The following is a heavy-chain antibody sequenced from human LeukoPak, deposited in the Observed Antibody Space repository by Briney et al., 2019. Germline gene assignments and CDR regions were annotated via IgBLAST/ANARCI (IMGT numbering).Heavy chain of an antibody. D-gene: IGHD2-15*01. V-gene: IGHV4-34*01. J-gene: IGHJ6*03. CDR3: ARAAKTYYYYYYYMDV. CDR1: GGSFSGYY. Sequence: SETLSLTCAVYGGSFSGYYWSWIRQPPGKGLEWIGEINHSGSTNYNPSLKSRVTISVDTSKNQFSLKLSSVTAADTAVYYCARAAKTYYYYYYYMDVWGKGTTVTISS. CDR2: INHSGST.